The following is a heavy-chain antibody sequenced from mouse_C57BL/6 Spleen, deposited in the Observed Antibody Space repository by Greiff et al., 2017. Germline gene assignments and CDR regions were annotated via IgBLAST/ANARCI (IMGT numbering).Heavy chain of an antibody. J-gene: IGHJ4*01. CDR2: ISYDGSN. D-gene: IGHD1-1*01. V-gene: IGHV3-6*01. CDR1: GYSITSGYY. CDR3: ASDYYYGSSPYAMDY. Sequence: EVKLMESGPGLVKPSQSLSLTCSVTGYSITSGYYWNWIRQFPGNKLEWMGYISYDGSNNYNPSLKNRISITRDTSKNQFFLKLNSVTTEDTATYYCASDYYYGSSPYAMDYWGQGTSVTVSS.